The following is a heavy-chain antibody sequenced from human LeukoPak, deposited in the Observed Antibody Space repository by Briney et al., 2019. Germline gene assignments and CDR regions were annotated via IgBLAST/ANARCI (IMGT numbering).Heavy chain of an antibody. Sequence: PSETLSLTCSVNGGSFSGYYWSWIRQPPGKGLKWIGEINHSGNTNYNPSLKSRVTISGDTSKNQFSLKLSSVTAADTAVYYCETSSSATIDYFYDYIDVWGKGTTVTVSS. J-gene: IGHJ6*03. CDR1: GGSFSGYY. CDR2: INHSGNT. CDR3: ETSSSATIDYFYDYIDV. D-gene: IGHD2-15*01. V-gene: IGHV4-34*01.